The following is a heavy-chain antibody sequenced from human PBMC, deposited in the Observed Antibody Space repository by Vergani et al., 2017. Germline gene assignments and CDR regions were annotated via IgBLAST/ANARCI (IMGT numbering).Heavy chain of an antibody. D-gene: IGHD3-9*01. Sequence: QVQLVQSGAEVKKPGSSVKVSCKASGGTFSSYAISWVRQAPGQGLEWMGGIIPIFGTTNYAQKFQGRVTITADESTSTAYMELSSLRSEDTAVYYCARSPTYCGILTGYYSLEDYYYMDVWGKGTTVTVSS. CDR3: ARSPTYCGILTGYYSLEDYYYMDV. CDR1: GGTFSSYA. V-gene: IGHV1-69*01. CDR2: IIPIFGTT. J-gene: IGHJ6*03.